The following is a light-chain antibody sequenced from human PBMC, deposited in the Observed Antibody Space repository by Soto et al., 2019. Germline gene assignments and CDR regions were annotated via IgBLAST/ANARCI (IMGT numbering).Light chain of an antibody. V-gene: IGKV3-15*01. J-gene: IGKJ5*01. Sequence: EIVMTQSPATLSVSPGERATLSCRASQSVSSNLAWYQQKPGQAPRLLIYGASTRATGIPARFSGSGSGTEFTLTISSLQSEDFAVYYWQQYNNWSIAFGQGTRLEIK. CDR3: QQYNNWSIA. CDR2: GAS. CDR1: QSVSSN.